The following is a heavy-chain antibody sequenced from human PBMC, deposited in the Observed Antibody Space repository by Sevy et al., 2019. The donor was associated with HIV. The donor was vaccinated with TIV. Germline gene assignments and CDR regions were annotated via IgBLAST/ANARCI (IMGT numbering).Heavy chain of an antibody. J-gene: IGHJ3*02. CDR3: ARAGGWDYCGSGRRKGGYAFDI. Sequence: GGSLRLSCAASGFTFSSYWMHWVRQAPGKGLVWVSRINSDGSSTSYADSVKGRFTISRDNAKNTLYLQMNSLRTEDTAVDYCARAGGWDYCGSGRRKGGYAFDIWGQGTMVTVSS. V-gene: IGHV3-74*01. D-gene: IGHD3-10*01. CDR2: INSDGSST. CDR1: GFTFSSYW.